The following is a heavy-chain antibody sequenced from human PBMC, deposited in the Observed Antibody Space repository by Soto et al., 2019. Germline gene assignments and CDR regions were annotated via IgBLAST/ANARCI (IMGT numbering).Heavy chain of an antibody. D-gene: IGHD3-22*01. CDR1: GGSFSGYY. CDR3: ASPGGLSGYHFDY. V-gene: IGHV4-34*01. J-gene: IGHJ4*02. CDR2: INHSGST. Sequence: PSETLSLTCAVYGGSFSGYYWTWIRQPPGTGLEWIGEINHSGSTNYNPSLKSRVTISVDTSKNQFSLKLTSVTSADTAVYYCASPGGLSGYHFDYWGQGTLVTVSS.